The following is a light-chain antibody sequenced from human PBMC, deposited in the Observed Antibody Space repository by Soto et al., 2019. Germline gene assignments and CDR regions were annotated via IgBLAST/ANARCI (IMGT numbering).Light chain of an antibody. CDR1: SSNVGDNF. J-gene: IGLJ2*01. V-gene: IGLV1-51*01. CDR3: GTWDASLSALV. CDR2: DNN. Sequence: QSVLTQPPSLSAAPGQTVTISCSGSSSNVGDNFVSWYRQLPGTPPKLLIYDNNQRPSRIPYRFSGSKYGTSATLGITGVQTGDEADDYCGTWDASLSALVFGGGTKLTVL.